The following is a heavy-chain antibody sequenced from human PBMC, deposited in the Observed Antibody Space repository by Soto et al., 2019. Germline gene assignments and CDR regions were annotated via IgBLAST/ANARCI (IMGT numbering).Heavy chain of an antibody. CDR2: ISLYSDGT. J-gene: IGHJ5*02. V-gene: IGHV1-18*01. D-gene: IGHD2-2*01. CDR3: ARVVPGAEAWFGP. CDR1: GYTFSNYG. Sequence: GASVKVSCKTSGYTFSNYGITWVRQAPGQPLEWLGWISLYSDGTNYAQKFQGRVSMTTDTSTTTAYMELKSLRSDDTAVYYCARVVPGAEAWFGPWGQGTLVTVSS.